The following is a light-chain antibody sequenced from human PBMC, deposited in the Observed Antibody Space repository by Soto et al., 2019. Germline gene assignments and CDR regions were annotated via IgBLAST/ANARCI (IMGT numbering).Light chain of an antibody. CDR3: PQYYNWPPST. V-gene: IGKV3-15*01. Sequence: EVVMTQSPATLSVSPGDRATLSCRASQSVDTNVVWYQQKPGQPPRLLVHSASIRATGVPARFTGIGSGTDFTLTISGLQSDDFASYYCPQYYNWPPSTFGQGTRLQIK. CDR2: SAS. CDR1: QSVDTN. J-gene: IGKJ2*01.